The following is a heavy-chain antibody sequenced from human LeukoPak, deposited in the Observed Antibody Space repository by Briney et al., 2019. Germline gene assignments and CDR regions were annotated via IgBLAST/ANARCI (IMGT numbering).Heavy chain of an antibody. V-gene: IGHV4-4*07. CDR1: GGSINAYY. CDR2: IHTSGST. J-gene: IGHJ4*02. CDR3: ARYDSTWDNFDY. Sequence: SETLSLTCTVSGGSINAYYWTWIRQPAAEGLEWIGRIHTSGSTYYNPSLKGRALMTLDKPNNQFSLELKSLTAADTAVYYCARYDSTWDNFDYWGQGTLVTVSS. D-gene: IGHD3-22*01.